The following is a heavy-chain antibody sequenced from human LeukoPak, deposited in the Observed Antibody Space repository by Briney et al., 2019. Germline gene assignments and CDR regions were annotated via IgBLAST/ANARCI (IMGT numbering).Heavy chain of an antibody. D-gene: IGHD2-15*01. CDR1: GLAFSGYG. CDR2: ISGSGGNT. CDR3: AKDPAAVVVGFFDY. J-gene: IGHJ4*02. Sequence: GGSLRLSCAASGLAFSGYGMSWVCQAPGKGLEWVSTISGSGGNTHYADSEKGRFTISRDNSKNTLYLQMNSLRAEDTAVYYCAKDPAAVVVGFFDYWGQGTLVTVSS. V-gene: IGHV3-23*01.